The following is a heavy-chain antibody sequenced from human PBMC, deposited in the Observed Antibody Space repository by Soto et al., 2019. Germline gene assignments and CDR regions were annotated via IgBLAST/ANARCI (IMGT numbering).Heavy chain of an antibody. CDR2: ISWTSSRI. Sequence: GGSLRLSCAASGFTFDDYAMHWVRQVPGKGLEWVSGISWTSSRIGYADSVKGRFTISRDNAENCLYLHMNSLRTEDTAVYYCARDSAARPAYYYYGMGVWGQGTAVTVSS. CDR1: GFTFDDYA. V-gene: IGHV3-9*01. CDR3: ARDSAARPAYYYYGMGV. D-gene: IGHD6-6*01. J-gene: IGHJ6*02.